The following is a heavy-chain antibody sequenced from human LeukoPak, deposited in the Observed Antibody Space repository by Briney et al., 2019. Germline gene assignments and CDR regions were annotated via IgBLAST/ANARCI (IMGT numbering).Heavy chain of an antibody. J-gene: IGHJ6*03. CDR2: IYYSGST. CDR1: GGSISSYY. V-gene: IGHV4-59*01. Sequence: SETLSLTCTVSGGSISSYYWSWIRQPPGKGLEWIGYIYYSGSTNYNPSLKSRVTISVDTSKNQFSLKLSSVTAADTAVYYCAREGISVAGHYYMDVWGKGTTVTVSS. D-gene: IGHD6-19*01. CDR3: AREGISVAGHYYMDV.